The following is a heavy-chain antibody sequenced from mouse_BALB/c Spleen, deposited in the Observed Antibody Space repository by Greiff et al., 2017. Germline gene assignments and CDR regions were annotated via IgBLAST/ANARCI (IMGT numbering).Heavy chain of an antibody. CDR1: GYSITSGYY. CDR2: ISYDGSN. Sequence: EVQLQESGPGLVKPSQSLSLTCSVTGYSITSGYYWYWIRQFPGNKLEWMGYISYDGSNNYNPSLKNRISITRDTSKNQFFLKLNSVTTEDTATYYCARAPAHYYAMDYWGQGTSVTVSS. J-gene: IGHJ4*01. V-gene: IGHV3-6*02. CDR3: ARAPAHYYAMDY.